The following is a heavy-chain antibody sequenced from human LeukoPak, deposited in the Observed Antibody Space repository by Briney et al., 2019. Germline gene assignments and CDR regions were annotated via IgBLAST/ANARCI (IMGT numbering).Heavy chain of an antibody. Sequence: GASVKVSCKASGYTFTSYDINWVRQATGQGLEWMGWINPNSGGTNYAQKFQGRVTMTRDTSISTAYMELSRLRSDDTAVYYCAIFPFDYWGQGTLVTVSS. CDR2: INPNSGGT. J-gene: IGHJ4*02. CDR1: GYTFTSYD. V-gene: IGHV1-2*02. D-gene: IGHD2-21*01. CDR3: AIFPFDY.